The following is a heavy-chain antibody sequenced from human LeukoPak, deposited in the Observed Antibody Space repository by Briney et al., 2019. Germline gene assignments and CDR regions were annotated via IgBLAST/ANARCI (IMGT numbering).Heavy chain of an antibody. J-gene: IGHJ3*02. CDR2: IYSDGSDT. D-gene: IGHD1-26*01. CDR1: GFTFTTYW. CDR3: ARGGANHGFDI. V-gene: IGHV3-74*01. Sequence: PGGSLRLSCAASGFTFTTYWMHWVRQAPGKGLVLVSRIYSDGSDTIYADSVKGRFTVSRDNAKNTVFLQMNSLRAEDTAVYYCARGGANHGFDIWGQGTMVTVSS.